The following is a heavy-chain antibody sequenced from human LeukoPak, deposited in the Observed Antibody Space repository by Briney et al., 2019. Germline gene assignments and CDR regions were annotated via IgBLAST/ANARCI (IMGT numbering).Heavy chain of an antibody. D-gene: IGHD6-19*01. CDR3: ASESAIAVAGTFTFDY. J-gene: IGHJ4*02. CDR1: GFTFSSYA. V-gene: IGHV3-23*01. CDR2: ISGTTDST. Sequence: GGSLRLSCAASGFTFSSYAMSWVRQAPRKALERVSAISGTTDSTDYADSVKGRFTISRDNSKNTLYLQMSSLRAEDTAVYYCASESAIAVAGTFTFDYWGQGTLVTVSS.